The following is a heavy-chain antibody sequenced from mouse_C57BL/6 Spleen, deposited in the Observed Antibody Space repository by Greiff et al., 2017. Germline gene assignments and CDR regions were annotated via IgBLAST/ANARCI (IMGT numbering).Heavy chain of an antibody. D-gene: IGHD3-2*02. J-gene: IGHJ2*01. CDR3: ASYTAQARNYFDY. CDR1: GYAFSSSW. V-gene: IGHV1-82*01. CDR2: SYPGDGDT. Sequence: VQLQQSGPELVKPGASVKISCKASGYAFSSSWMNWVKQRPGKGLEWIGRSYPGDGDTNYNGKFKGKATLTADKSSSTAYMQLSSLTSEDSAVYFCASYTAQARNYFDYWGQGTTLTVSS.